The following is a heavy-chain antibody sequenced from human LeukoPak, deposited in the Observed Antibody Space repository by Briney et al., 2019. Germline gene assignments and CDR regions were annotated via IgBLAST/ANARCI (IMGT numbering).Heavy chain of an antibody. V-gene: IGHV4-61*01. CDR3: ASPTVMGAFDI. CDR1: GGSVSSGSYY. CDR2: IYYSGST. J-gene: IGHJ3*02. Sequence: SETLSLTCTVSGGSVSSGSYYWSWIRQPPGKGLEWIGYIYYSGSTNYNPSLKSRVTISVDTSKNQFSLKLSSVIAADTAVYYCASPTVMGAFDIWGQGTMVTVSS. D-gene: IGHD4-17*01.